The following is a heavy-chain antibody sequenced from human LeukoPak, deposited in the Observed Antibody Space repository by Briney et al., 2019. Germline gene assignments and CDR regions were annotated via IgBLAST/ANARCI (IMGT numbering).Heavy chain of an antibody. V-gene: IGHV1-2*02. Sequence: ASVKVSCKASGYTFTGYYMHWVRQAPGQGLEWMGWINPNSGVTKYSQKFQGRVTMTSDTSISTAYMELSRLRSDDTAVYYCTRDAGGGDCYSCPNWFDPWGQGTLVTVSS. J-gene: IGHJ5*02. CDR2: INPNSGVT. D-gene: IGHD2-21*02. CDR1: GYTFTGYY. CDR3: TRDAGGGDCYSCPNWFDP.